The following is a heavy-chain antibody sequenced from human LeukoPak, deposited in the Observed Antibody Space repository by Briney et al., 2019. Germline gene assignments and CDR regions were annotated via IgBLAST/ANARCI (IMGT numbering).Heavy chain of an antibody. J-gene: IGHJ4*02. V-gene: IGHV3-23*01. CDR3: AKDHPSGYYFDY. CDR2: ISGSGGST. Sequence: GGSLRLSCAASGFTFSTYAMSWVRQAPGKGLEWVSAISGSGGSTFKADSVKGRLTISRDNSKNTLFLQMNSLRAEDTAIYYCAKDHPSGYYFDYWGQGTLVTVSS. CDR1: GFTFSTYA. D-gene: IGHD1-14*01.